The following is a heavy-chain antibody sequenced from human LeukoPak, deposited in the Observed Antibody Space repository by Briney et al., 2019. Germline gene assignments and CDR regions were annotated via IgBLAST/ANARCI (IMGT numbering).Heavy chain of an antibody. J-gene: IGHJ4*02. Sequence: GGSLRLSCAASGFIFSNYAIHCVRQTPAKGLEWVAAVSYDGSIKYYLDSVKGRFTISRDNSKNTLYLQMNSLRAEDTAVYYCARATLSTDFSTEFDYWGQGTLVAVSS. CDR1: GFIFSNYA. V-gene: IGHV3-30*04. CDR3: ARATLSTDFSTEFDY. D-gene: IGHD6-13*01. CDR2: VSYDGSIK.